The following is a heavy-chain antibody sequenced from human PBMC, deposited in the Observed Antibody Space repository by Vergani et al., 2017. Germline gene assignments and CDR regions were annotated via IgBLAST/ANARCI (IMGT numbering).Heavy chain of an antibody. CDR1: GFTFSDYY. CDR3: ARDSYDFWSGYYSPYYYYYMDV. V-gene: IGHV3-11*01. D-gene: IGHD3-3*01. J-gene: IGHJ6*03. CDR2: ISSSGSTI. Sequence: QVQLVESGGGLVKPGGSLRLSCAASGFTFSDYYMSWIRQAPGKGLEWVSYISSSGSTIYYADSVKGRFTISRDNAKKSLYLQMNSLRAEDTAVYYCARDSYDFWSGYYSPYYYYYMDVWGKGTTVTVSS.